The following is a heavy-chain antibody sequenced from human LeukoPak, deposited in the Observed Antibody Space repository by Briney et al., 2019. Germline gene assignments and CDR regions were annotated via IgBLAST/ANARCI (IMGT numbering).Heavy chain of an antibody. Sequence: GASVKVSCKASGYSFTNYGISWVRQAPGQGLEWMGWISGYNGMTDYSQKFHGRVTMTTDTSTSTAYMELRSLKSDDTAVYYCARDITVFLVAPGYWGQGTLVTVSS. D-gene: IGHD3-10*02. CDR3: ARDITVFLVAPGY. V-gene: IGHV1-18*01. CDR1: GYSFTNYG. J-gene: IGHJ4*02. CDR2: ISGYNGMT.